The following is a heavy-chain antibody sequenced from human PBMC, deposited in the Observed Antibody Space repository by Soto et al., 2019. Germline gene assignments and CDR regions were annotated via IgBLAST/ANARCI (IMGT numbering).Heavy chain of an antibody. Sequence: PGGSVRLSCAASGFTFSSYSMNWVRQAPGKGLEWVSSISSSSSYIYYADSVKGRFTISRDNAKNSLYLQMNSLRAEDTAVYYCASSDCTNGVCYDGGLDISGQVTMVTVSS. J-gene: IGHJ3*02. CDR2: ISSSSSYI. CDR1: GFTFSSYS. V-gene: IGHV3-21*01. CDR3: ASSDCTNGVCYDGGLDI. D-gene: IGHD2-8*01.